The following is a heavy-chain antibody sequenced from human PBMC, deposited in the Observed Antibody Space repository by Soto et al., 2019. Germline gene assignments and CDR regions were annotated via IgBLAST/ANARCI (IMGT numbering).Heavy chain of an antibody. CDR3: ARVRETYSSSWYYFDY. CDR2: INAGNGNT. V-gene: IGHV1-3*01. J-gene: IGHJ4*02. D-gene: IGHD6-13*01. Sequence: ASVKVSCKASGYTFTSYAMHWVRQAPGQRLEWMGWINAGNGNTKYSQKFQGRVTITRDTSASTAYMELSSLRSEDTAVYYCARVRETYSSSWYYFDYWAQGTLVTVSS. CDR1: GYTFTSYA.